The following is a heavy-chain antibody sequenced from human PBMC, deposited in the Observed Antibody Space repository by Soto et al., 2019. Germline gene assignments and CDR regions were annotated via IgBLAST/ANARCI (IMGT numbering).Heavy chain of an antibody. CDR3: AREGHDDYDFWSGYSILFDP. CDR1: GGSISSYY. D-gene: IGHD3-3*01. Sequence: SETLSLTCTVSGGSISSYYWSWIRQPAGKGLEWIGRIYTSGSTNYNPSLKSRVTMSVDTSKNQFSLKLSSVTAADTAVYYCAREGHDDYDFWSGYSILFDPWGQGTLVTVS. CDR2: IYTSGST. V-gene: IGHV4-4*07. J-gene: IGHJ5*02.